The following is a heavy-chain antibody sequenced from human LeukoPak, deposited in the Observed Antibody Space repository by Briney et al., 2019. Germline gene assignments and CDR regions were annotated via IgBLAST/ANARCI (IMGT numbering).Heavy chain of an antibody. CDR2: IIPILGIA. J-gene: IGHJ6*02. D-gene: IGHD4-17*01. V-gene: IGHV1-69*04. Sequence: SVKVSCKASGGTFSSYAISWVRQAPGQGLEWMGRIIPILGIANYAQKFQGRVTITADKSTSTAYMELSSLRSEDTAVYYCARDRSTVTSYYGMDVWGQGTTVTVSS. CDR3: ARDRSTVTSYYGMDV. CDR1: GGTFSSYA.